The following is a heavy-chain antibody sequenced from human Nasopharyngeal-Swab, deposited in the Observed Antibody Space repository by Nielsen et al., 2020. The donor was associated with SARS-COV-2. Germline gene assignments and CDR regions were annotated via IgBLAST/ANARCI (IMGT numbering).Heavy chain of an antibody. D-gene: IGHD6-13*01. CDR3: ARGTWYSSSGASYYYYYGMDV. CDR2: IKQDGSDQ. V-gene: IGHV3-7*01. CDR1: GFTFSSYW. Sequence: GGSLSLSCAASGFTFSSYWMSWVRQAPGKWLEWVANIKQDGSDQYYVDSVKGRFTISRDNAKNSLYLQMNSLRAEDTAVYYCARGTWYSSSGASYYYYYGMDVWGQGTTVTVSS. J-gene: IGHJ6*02.